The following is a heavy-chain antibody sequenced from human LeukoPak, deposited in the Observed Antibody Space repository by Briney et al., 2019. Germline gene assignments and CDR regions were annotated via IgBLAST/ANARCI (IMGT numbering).Heavy chain of an antibody. V-gene: IGHV3-7*01. CDR2: INQGGSEK. Sequence: ETLSLTCTVSGGSISSYYWSWVRQAPGKGLEWLANINQGGSEKYYVDSVKGRFTISRDNAKNSLFLQMNSLRAEDTAVYYCARDVGDLWGQGTLVTVSS. CDR3: ARDVGDL. D-gene: IGHD2-21*02. CDR1: GGSISSYY. J-gene: IGHJ4*02.